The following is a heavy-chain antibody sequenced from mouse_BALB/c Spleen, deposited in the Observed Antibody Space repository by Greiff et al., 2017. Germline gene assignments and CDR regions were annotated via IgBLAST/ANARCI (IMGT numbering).Heavy chain of an antibody. V-gene: IGHV14-3*02. CDR2: IDPANGNT. CDR1: GFNIKDTY. Sequence: EVQVVESGAELVKPGASVKLSCTASGFNIKDTYMHWVKQRPEQGLEWIGRIDPANGNTKYDPKFQGKATITADTSSNTAYLQLSSLTSEDTAVYYCARHGLRLRSFAYWGQGTLVTVSA. CDR3: ARHGLRLRSFAY. J-gene: IGHJ3*01. D-gene: IGHD1-2*01.